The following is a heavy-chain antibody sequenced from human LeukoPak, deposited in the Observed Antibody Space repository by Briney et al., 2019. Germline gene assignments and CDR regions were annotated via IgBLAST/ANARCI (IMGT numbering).Heavy chain of an antibody. Sequence: ASVKVSCKASGGPFSSYAINWVRQATGQGLEWMGWMNPNSGNTGYAQKFQGRVTMTRNTSISTAYMELSSLRSEDTAVYYCARGGGLEMATIGIWGQGTLVTVSS. CDR1: GGPFSSYA. D-gene: IGHD5-24*01. CDR2: MNPNSGNT. CDR3: ARGGGLEMATIGI. J-gene: IGHJ4*02. V-gene: IGHV1-8*02.